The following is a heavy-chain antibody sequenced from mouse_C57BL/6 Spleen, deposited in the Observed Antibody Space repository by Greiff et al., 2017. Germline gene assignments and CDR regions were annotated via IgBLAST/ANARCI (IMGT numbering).Heavy chain of an antibody. V-gene: IGHV1-55*01. CDR1: GYNFTSYW. CDR2: IYPGRGST. Sequence: VQLQQPGAELVKPGASVKLSCKASGYNFTSYWITWVKQRPGQGLEWIGDIYPGRGSTNYNEKFKSKATLTVDTSSSTAYVQLSSLTSEDSAVYYCAREEVYYDDDGFAYWGQGTLVTVSA. D-gene: IGHD2-4*01. J-gene: IGHJ3*01. CDR3: AREEVYYDDDGFAY.